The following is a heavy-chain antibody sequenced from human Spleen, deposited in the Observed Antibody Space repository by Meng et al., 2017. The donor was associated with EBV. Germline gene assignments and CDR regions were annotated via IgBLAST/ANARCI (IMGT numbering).Heavy chain of an antibody. CDR1: GGSIRSVNW. D-gene: IGHD1-7*01. Sequence: VPLQEWGQGLLQPSGTLSLPCAVSGGSIRSVNWWSWVRQPPGKGLEWIADFFHSGNTNYNASLKSRVSISVDKSKNQFSLDLTSVTAADTAVYYCAAVLASTGTKWGQGTLVTASS. V-gene: IGHV4-4*02. CDR3: AAVLASTGTK. J-gene: IGHJ4*02. CDR2: FFHSGNT.